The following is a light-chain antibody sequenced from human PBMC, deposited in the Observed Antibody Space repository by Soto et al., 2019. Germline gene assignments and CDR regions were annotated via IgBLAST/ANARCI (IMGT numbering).Light chain of an antibody. V-gene: IGKV3-20*01. CDR2: AAS. CDR1: QSVSSNY. CDR3: QQYGASPWT. Sequence: EIVLTQSPGTLSLSPGERATLSCRASQSVSSNYLAWYQQKPGQAPRLLIYAASSRATGIPDRFSGSRSGPDFTLTISRLEPEDFAVYYCQQYGASPWTFGQGTKVEIK. J-gene: IGKJ1*01.